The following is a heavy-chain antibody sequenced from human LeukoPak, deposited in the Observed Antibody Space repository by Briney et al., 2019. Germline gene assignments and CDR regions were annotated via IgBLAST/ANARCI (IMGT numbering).Heavy chain of an antibody. V-gene: IGHV4-39*01. CDR1: GGSISSSSYY. CDR3: ARQGYSSSWPLVFDY. J-gene: IGHJ4*02. CDR2: IYYTGST. Sequence: PSETLSLTCTVSGGSISSSSYYWGWIRQPPGKGLEFIGSIYYTGSTYYNPSLKSRVTISVDTSNYQFSLRLSSVTAADTAVYYCARQGYSSSWPLVFDYWGQGTLVTVSS. D-gene: IGHD6-13*01.